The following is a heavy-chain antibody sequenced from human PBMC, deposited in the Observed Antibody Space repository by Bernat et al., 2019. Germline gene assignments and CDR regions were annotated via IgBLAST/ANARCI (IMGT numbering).Heavy chain of an antibody. V-gene: IGHV1-46*01. CDR3: ARAPLTSPWLSNDY. Sequence: QVQLVQSGAEVKKPGSSVKVSCKASGGTFSSYAISWVRQAPGQGLEWMGIINPSGGSTSYAQKFQGRVTMTRDTSTSTVYMELSSLRSEDTAVYYCARAPLTSPWLSNDYWGQGTLVTVSS. CDR2: INPSGGST. CDR1: GGTFSSYA. J-gene: IGHJ4*02. D-gene: IGHD3-22*01.